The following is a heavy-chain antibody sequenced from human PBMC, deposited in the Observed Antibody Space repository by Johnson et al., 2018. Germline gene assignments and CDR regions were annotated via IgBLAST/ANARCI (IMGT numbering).Heavy chain of an antibody. CDR1: GFPFSRYS. Sequence: VQLVQSGGGLVQPGWSXRLSCADSGFPFSRYSMSWVRQAPGKGLEWVTTISAGGDSTYYADSVKGRFNISRDNSNNTLYLQLNSLRAEDTASYHCTKELGGWIAARGRSCGMDVWGQGTTVTVSS. D-gene: IGHD2-15*01. J-gene: IGHJ6*02. CDR3: TKELGGWIAARGRSCGMDV. V-gene: IGHV3-23*04. CDR2: ISAGGDST.